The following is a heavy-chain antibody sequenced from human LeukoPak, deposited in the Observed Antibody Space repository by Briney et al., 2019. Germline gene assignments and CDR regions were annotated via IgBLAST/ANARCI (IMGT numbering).Heavy chain of an antibody. D-gene: IGHD6-13*01. V-gene: IGHV4-4*07. CDR2: LHNSGST. CDR3: ARDPLRSSFDP. J-gene: IGHJ5*02. Sequence: TSETLSLTCTVSGDSINTNNHWAWIRQPAGKGVEWIGRLHNSGSTNYNPSLQSRVTISVDTSKNQFSLKMTSATAADTAVYFCARDPLRSSFDPWGQGILVTVSS. CDR1: GDSINTNN.